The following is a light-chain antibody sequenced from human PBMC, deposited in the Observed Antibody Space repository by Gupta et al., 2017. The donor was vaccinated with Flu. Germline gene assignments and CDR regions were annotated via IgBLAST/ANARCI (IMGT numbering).Light chain of an antibody. CDR3: KQCWHCPWA. CDR2: QVS. Sequence: DVVMTQSPLSLPVTLGQPASISCRSSQGLVYSDGNTYLHWFQQRPGQSPRRLIYQVSYRDSGVPDRFSGSGSGTXFTLKIXRVEAEDVGIYYCKQCWHCPWAFGXGTTVEIK. J-gene: IGKJ1*01. CDR1: QGLVYSDGNTY. V-gene: IGKV2-30*01.